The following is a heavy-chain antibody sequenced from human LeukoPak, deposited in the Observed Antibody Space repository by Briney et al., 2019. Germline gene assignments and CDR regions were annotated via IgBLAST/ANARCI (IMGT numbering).Heavy chain of an antibody. CDR2: TFYRSNWYS. CDR3: ARDKGGYDPFDY. Sequence: SQTLSLTCAISGDSVSSHKAAWHWIRQSPSRSLEWLGRTFYRSNWYSEYAVSVKSRITINPDTSKNHCSLQLNSVTPEDTAVYYCARDKGGYDPFDYWGQGTLVTVSS. CDR1: GDSVSSHKAA. J-gene: IGHJ4*02. V-gene: IGHV6-1*01. D-gene: IGHD5-12*01.